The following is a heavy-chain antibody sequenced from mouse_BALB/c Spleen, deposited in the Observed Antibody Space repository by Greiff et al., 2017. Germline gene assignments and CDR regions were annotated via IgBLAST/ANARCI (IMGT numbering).Heavy chain of an antibody. CDR3: AKSYDGSPWFAY. CDR2: ISSGGSYT. V-gene: IGHV5-9-4*01. CDR1: GFTFSSYA. D-gene: IGHD2-3*01. J-gene: IGHJ3*01. Sequence: EVHLVESGGGLVKPGGSLKLSCAASGFTFSSYAMSWVRQSPEKRLEWVAEISSGGSYTYYPDTVTGRFTISRDNAKNTLYLEMSSLRSEDTAMYYCAKSYDGSPWFAYWGQGTLVTVSA.